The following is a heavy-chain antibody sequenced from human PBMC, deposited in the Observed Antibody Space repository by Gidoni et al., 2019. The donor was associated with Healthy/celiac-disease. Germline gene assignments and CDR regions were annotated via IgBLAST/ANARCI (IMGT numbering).Heavy chain of an antibody. Sequence: QVQLVQSGAEVKKPGSSVEVSCKASGGTFSSYAISWVRQAPGQGLEWMGGIIPIFGTANYAQKFKGRVTITADESTRTDYMELSSMRSEDTAVYYWARNEQPDNWFDPWGQGTLVTVSS. CDR1: GGTFSSYA. CDR2: IIPIFGTA. D-gene: IGHD1-1*01. CDR3: ARNEQPDNWFDP. V-gene: IGHV1-69*01. J-gene: IGHJ5*02.